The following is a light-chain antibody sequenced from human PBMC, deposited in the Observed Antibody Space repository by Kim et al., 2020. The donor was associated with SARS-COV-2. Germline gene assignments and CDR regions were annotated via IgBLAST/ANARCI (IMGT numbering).Light chain of an antibody. CDR3: QQSNDLPVT. V-gene: IGKV1-33*01. CDR2: DAS. Sequence: AFVGDRVTITCQASQDISNSLNWYQQISGEAPKLLIYDASNLEAGVPSRFSGSGSGTDFTFTIYSLQPEDLATYYCQQSNDLPVTFGGGTKVDIK. CDR1: QDISNS. J-gene: IGKJ4*01.